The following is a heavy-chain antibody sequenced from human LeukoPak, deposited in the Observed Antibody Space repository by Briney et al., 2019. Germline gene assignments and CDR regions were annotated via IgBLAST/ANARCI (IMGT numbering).Heavy chain of an antibody. D-gene: IGHD2-15*01. J-gene: IGHJ4*02. V-gene: IGHV1-8*01. CDR2: MNPNSGNT. CDR1: GYTFTSYD. CDR3: ARGWWEPYTNFDY. Sequence: GASVKVSCKASGYTFTSYDINWVRQATGQGLEWMGWMNPNSGNTGYAQKFQGRVTMTRNIYIRTAYMELSSLRSEDTAVYYCARGWWEPYTNFDYWGQGTLVTVSS.